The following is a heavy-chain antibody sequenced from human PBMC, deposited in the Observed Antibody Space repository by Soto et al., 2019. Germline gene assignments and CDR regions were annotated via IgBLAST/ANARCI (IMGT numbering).Heavy chain of an antibody. V-gene: IGHV1-18*04. CDR1: GYTFTSYG. CDR2: ISAYNGNT. D-gene: IGHD6-13*01. Sequence: ASVKVSCKASGYTFTSYGISWVRQAPGQGLEWMGWISAYNGNTNYAQKLQGRVTMTTDTSPSTAYMELRSLRSDDTAVYYCAREDPYSSPPRGYYYGMDVWGQGTTVTVSS. CDR3: AREDPYSSPPRGYYYGMDV. J-gene: IGHJ6*02.